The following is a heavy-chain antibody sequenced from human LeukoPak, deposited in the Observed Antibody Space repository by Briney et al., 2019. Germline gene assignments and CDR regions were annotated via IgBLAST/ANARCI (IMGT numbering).Heavy chain of an antibody. V-gene: IGHV3-21*01. D-gene: IGHD1-26*01. J-gene: IGHJ4*02. CDR3: ARDIFPYSGSYRGY. CDR1: GFTFSTYS. Sequence: GGSLRLSCAASGFTFSTYSMNWVRQAPGKGLEWVSSISSSSSYIYYADSVKGRFTISRDNAKNSLYLQMNSLRAEDTAVYYCARDIFPYSGSYRGYWGQGTLVTVSS. CDR2: ISSSSSYI.